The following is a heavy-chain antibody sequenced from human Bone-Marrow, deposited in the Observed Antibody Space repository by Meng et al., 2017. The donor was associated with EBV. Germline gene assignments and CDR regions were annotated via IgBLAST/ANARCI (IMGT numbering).Heavy chain of an antibody. V-gene: IGHV4-34*01. Sequence: QVQLQQWGAGLLKPSETLSLTCAAYGGSFSGYYWSWIRQPPGKGLEWIGEINHSGSTNYNPSLKSRVTISVDTSKNQFSLKLSSVTAADTAVYYCARANYYDSSGYYLFHFDYWGQGTLVTVSS. CDR2: INHSGST. D-gene: IGHD3-22*01. J-gene: IGHJ4*02. CDR1: GGSFSGYY. CDR3: ARANYYDSSGYYLFHFDY.